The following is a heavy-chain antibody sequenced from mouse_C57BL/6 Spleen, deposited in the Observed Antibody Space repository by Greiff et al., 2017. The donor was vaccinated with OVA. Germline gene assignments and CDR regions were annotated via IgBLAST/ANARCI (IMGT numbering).Heavy chain of an antibody. CDR2: IYPGNSDT. V-gene: IGHV1-5*01. D-gene: IGHD1-1*01. J-gene: IGHJ1*03. Sequence: VQLQQSGTVLARPGASVKMSCKTSGYTFTSYWMHWVQQRPGQGLEWIGAIYPGNSDTSYNQKFKGKAKLTAVTSASTAYMELSSLTNEDSAVYYCTRRDYGSEYYDVWGTGTTVTVSS. CDR1: GYTFTSYW. CDR3: TRRDYGSEYYDV.